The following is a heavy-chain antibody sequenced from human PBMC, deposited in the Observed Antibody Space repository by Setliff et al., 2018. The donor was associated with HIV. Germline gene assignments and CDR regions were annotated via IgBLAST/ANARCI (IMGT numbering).Heavy chain of an antibody. CDR3: ARDRHSSGLGSYGP. CDR2: IDSSGTT. J-gene: IGHJ5*02. V-gene: IGHV4-4*07. D-gene: IGHD3-10*01. CDR1: GGSFGVYR. Sequence: SETLSLTCTISGGSFGVYRWSWIRQSAGRGLEWIGRIDSSGTTDYKPSPKGRVAISVDTSRNQFSLRVTSVTAADTAVYFCARDRHSSGLGSYGPWGPGILVTV.